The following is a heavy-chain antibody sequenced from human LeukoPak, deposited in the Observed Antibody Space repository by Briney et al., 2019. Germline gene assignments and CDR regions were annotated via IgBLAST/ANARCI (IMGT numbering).Heavy chain of an antibody. D-gene: IGHD4-17*01. J-gene: IGHJ4*02. Sequence: GGSLRLSCAASGFIFTNYFMSWVRQAPGKGLEWVASIKHDGSEKYYVDSVRGRFTISRDNTMNSLYLQMSSLRAEDTAVYYCARVFYGDDENFAYWGQGTLVTVSS. CDR1: GFIFTNYF. CDR2: IKHDGSEK. V-gene: IGHV3-7*01. CDR3: ARVFYGDDENFAY.